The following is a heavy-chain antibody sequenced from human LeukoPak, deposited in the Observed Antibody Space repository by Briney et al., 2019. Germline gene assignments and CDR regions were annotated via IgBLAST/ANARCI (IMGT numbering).Heavy chain of an antibody. J-gene: IGHJ3*02. Sequence: PGGSLRLSCAASGSTFSSYGMHWVRQAPGKGLEWVAVIWYDGSNKYYADSVKGRFTISRDNSKDTLYLQMNSLRAEDTAVYYCAKGLTGSIWGQGTMVTVSS. CDR1: GSTFSSYG. CDR2: IWYDGSNK. CDR3: AKGLTGSI. D-gene: IGHD3-10*01. V-gene: IGHV3-33*06.